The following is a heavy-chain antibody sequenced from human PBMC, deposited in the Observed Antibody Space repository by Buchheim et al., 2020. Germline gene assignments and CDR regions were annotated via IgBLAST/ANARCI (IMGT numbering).Heavy chain of an antibody. Sequence: VQVVESGGGLVQPGGSLRLSCAASGFTFSDYYMSWIRQAPGKGLEWVSYISSSSSYTNYADSVKGRFTISRDNAKNSLYLQMNSLRAEDTAVYYCARVPNSGSRYFDYWGQGTL. J-gene: IGHJ4*02. CDR1: GFTFSDYY. CDR3: ARVPNSGSRYFDY. D-gene: IGHD1-26*01. CDR2: ISSSSSYT. V-gene: IGHV3-11*06.